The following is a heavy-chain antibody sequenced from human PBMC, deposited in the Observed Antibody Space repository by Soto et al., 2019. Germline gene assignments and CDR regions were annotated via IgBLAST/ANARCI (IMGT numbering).Heavy chain of an antibody. V-gene: IGHV4-39*01. CDR1: GGSISSSSYY. D-gene: IGHD5-12*01. CDR2: IYYSGST. CDR3: ARQRNGYSGYDYYYFDY. Sequence: SETLSLTCTVSGGSISSSSYYWGWIRQPPGKGLEWIGSIYYSGSTYYNPSLKSRVTISVDTSKNQFSLKLSSVTAADTAVYYCARQRNGYSGYDYYYFDYWGQGTLVTVSS. J-gene: IGHJ4*02.